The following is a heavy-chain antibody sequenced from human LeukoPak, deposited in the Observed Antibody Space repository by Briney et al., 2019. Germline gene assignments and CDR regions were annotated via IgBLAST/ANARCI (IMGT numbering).Heavy chain of an antibody. CDR1: GYTFTSYG. V-gene: IGHV1-18*01. Sequence: ASVKVSCKASGYTFTSYGISWVRQAPGQGLEWMGWISAYNGNTNYAQKLQGRVTMTTDTSTSTAYMELSRLRSDDAAVYYCARDGIGSDYVRYFDYWGQGTLVTVSS. CDR3: ARDGIGSDYVRYFDY. J-gene: IGHJ4*02. D-gene: IGHD3-10*02. CDR2: ISAYNGNT.